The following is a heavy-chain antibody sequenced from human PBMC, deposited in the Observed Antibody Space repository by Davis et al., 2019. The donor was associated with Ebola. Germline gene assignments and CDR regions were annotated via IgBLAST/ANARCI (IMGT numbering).Heavy chain of an antibody. D-gene: IGHD4-11*01. CDR1: GFTFSSYW. J-gene: IGHJ4*02. V-gene: IGHV4-34*01. CDR3: ARGGSNYRV. Sequence: ESLTLSCAASGFTFSSYWMSWVRQAPGKGLEWIGEINHSGSTNYNPSLNSRVTISVDTSKNQFSPKLSSVTAADTAVYYCARGGSNYRVWGQGTLVTVSS. CDR2: INHSGST.